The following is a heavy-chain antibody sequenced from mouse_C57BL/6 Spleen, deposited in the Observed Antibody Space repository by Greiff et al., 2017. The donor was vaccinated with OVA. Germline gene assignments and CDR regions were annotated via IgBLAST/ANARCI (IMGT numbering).Heavy chain of an antibody. Sequence: EVKLVESGGDLVKPGGSLKLSCAASGFTFSSYGMSWVRQTPDKRLEWVATISSGGSYTYYPDSVKGRFTISRDNAKNTLYLQMSSLKSEDTAMYYGARRDWEALDYWGQGTTLTVSS. CDR3: ARRDWEALDY. CDR2: ISSGGSYT. V-gene: IGHV5-6*01. D-gene: IGHD4-1*01. J-gene: IGHJ2*01. CDR1: GFTFSSYG.